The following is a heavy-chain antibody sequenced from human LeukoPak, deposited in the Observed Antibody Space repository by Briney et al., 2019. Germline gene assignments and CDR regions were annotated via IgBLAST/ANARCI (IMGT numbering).Heavy chain of an antibody. CDR3: ARDGPLVPTIYGTFDR. D-gene: IGHD3-3*02. CDR2: ISSSSASI. Sequence: GGFLRLSCAASGFTVSNNYISWVRQAPGKGLEWVSVISSSSASIYYADSVKGRFTISRDNAKNSLYLQMSSLRAEDTAVYYCARDGPLVPTIYGTFDRWGQGTLVIVSS. CDR1: GFTVSNNY. J-gene: IGHJ5*02. V-gene: IGHV3-21*06.